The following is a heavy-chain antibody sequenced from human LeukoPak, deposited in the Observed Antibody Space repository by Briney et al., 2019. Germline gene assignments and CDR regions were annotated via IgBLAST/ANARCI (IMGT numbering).Heavy chain of an antibody. CDR1: GYTFTSYG. CDR2: ISAYNGNT. D-gene: IGHD3-10*01. Sequence: VASVKVSCKASGYTFTSYGISWVRQAPGQGLEWMGWISAYNGNTNYAQKLQGRVTMTTDTSTSTAYMELRSLRSDDTAVYYCARGLRPYYYGSGSYSFFDYWGQGTLVTVSS. CDR3: ARGLRPYYYGSGSYSFFDY. V-gene: IGHV1-18*01. J-gene: IGHJ4*02.